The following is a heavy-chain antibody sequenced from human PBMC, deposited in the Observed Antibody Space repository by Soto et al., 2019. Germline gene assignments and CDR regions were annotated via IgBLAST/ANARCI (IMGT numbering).Heavy chain of an antibody. Sequence: QIQMVQSGGEVEKPGASVRVSCKTSGYNFISHSITWVRQAPGQGLEWMGRISAYNGNTNHAQKFQGRLTMTTDTSTSTAYMELRSLRSDDTAVYYCARGAFCGGAPGCRDMDVWGQGTTVTVSS. CDR1: GYNFISHS. V-gene: IGHV1-18*01. CDR2: ISAYNGNT. CDR3: ARGAFCGGAPGCRDMDV. D-gene: IGHD2-21*01. J-gene: IGHJ6*02.